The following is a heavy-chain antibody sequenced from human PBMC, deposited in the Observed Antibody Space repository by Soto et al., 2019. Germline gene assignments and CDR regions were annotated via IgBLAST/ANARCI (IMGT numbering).Heavy chain of an antibody. CDR1: GFTFSSYA. V-gene: IGHV3-23*01. CDR2: ISGSGGST. Sequence: EVQLLESGGGLVQPGGYLRLSCAASGFTFSSYAMSWVRQAPGKGLEWVSAISGSGGSTYYADSVKGRFTISRDNSKNTLYLQMNSLRAEDTAVYYCARVKRPGIVVVPAAMSDAFDIWGQGTMVTVSS. J-gene: IGHJ3*02. CDR3: ARVKRPGIVVVPAAMSDAFDI. D-gene: IGHD2-2*01.